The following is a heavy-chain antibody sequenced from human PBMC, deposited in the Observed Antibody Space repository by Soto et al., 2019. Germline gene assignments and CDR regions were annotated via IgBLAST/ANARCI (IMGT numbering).Heavy chain of an antibody. V-gene: IGHV5-51*01. Sequence: PGESLKISCKGSGYSFTSYWIGWVRQMPGKGLEWMGIIYPGDSDTRYSPSFQGQVTISADKSISTAYLQWSSLKASDTAMYYCVTSRKYSSSWYKFHYYYGMDVWGQGTTVTVSS. D-gene: IGHD6-13*01. CDR1: GYSFTSYW. CDR3: VTSRKYSSSWYKFHYYYGMDV. CDR2: IYPGDSDT. J-gene: IGHJ6*02.